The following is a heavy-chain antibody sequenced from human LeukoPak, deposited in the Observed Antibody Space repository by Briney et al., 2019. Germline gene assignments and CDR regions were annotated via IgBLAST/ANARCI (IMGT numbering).Heavy chain of an antibody. D-gene: IGHD6-13*01. Sequence: VGSLRLSCVASGFNFSTYSMHWVRQAPGKGLEWLAVISYDGSNKFSADSVKGRFTISRDNSQNTLFLQMNSLRVEDTAMYYCAKVYNSSWETYYFDYWGQGTLVTVSS. CDR2: ISYDGSNK. CDR3: AKVYNSSWETYYFDY. J-gene: IGHJ4*02. CDR1: GFNFSTYS. V-gene: IGHV3-30*18.